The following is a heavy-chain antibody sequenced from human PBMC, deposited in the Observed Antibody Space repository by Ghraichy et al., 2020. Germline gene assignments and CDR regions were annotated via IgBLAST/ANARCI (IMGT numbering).Heavy chain of an antibody. V-gene: IGHV3-15*01. J-gene: IGHJ3*02. D-gene: IGHD2-21*02. CDR3: TAASSVAVTGNNAFDI. CDR2: VKRKSDGGTT. Sequence: LSLTCAASGFSFSNAWMSWVRQAPGKGLEWVGRVKRKSDGGTTDHAASVKGRFTISRDDSKNTLDLQMNSLKTEDTAVYYCTAASSVAVTGNNAFDIWGPGTMVTVSS. CDR1: GFSFSNAW.